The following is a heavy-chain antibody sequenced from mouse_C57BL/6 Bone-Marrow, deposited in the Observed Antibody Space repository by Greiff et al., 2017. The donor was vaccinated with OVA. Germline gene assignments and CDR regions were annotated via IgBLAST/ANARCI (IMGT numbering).Heavy chain of an antibody. CDR1: GYTFTGYW. V-gene: IGHV1-9*01. D-gene: IGHD1-1*01. CDR2: ILPGSGST. J-gene: IGHJ2*01. CDR3: ASGGTTVVATSLDY. Sequence: QVQLQQSGAELMKPGASVTLSCKATGYTFTGYWIEWVKQRPGHGLEWIGEILPGSGSTNYNEKFKGKATFTADTSSNTAYMQLSSLTTEDSAIYYCASGGTTVVATSLDYWGQGTTLTVSS.